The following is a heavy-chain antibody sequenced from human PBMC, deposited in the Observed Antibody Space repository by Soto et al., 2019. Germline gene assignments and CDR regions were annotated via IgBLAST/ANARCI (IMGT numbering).Heavy chain of an antibody. Sequence: ASVKVSCKASGYTFTSYAMHWVRQAPGQRLEWMGWISAYNGNTNYAQKLQGRVTMTTDTPTSTAYMELRSLRSDDTAVYYCARDLWGYCGVDCYPLDVWGQGTTVTVSS. CDR2: ISAYNGNT. CDR1: GYTFTSYA. V-gene: IGHV1-18*01. CDR3: ARDLWGYCGVDCYPLDV. J-gene: IGHJ6*02. D-gene: IGHD2-21*02.